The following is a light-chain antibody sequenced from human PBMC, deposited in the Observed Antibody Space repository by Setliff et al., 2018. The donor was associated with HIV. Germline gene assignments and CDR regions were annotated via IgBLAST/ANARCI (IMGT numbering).Light chain of an antibody. CDR1: NIERKV. CDR2: KDS. CDR3: QLWDSSTGV. J-gene: IGLJ3*02. V-gene: IGLV3-9*01. Sequence: ELTQPLSVSVALGQTANITCGGDNIERKVVHWYQQKPGQAPVLVIYKDSRRPSEIPERFSGSNSGNTATLTITGAQVGDDADYYCQLWDSSTGVFGGGTKVTVL.